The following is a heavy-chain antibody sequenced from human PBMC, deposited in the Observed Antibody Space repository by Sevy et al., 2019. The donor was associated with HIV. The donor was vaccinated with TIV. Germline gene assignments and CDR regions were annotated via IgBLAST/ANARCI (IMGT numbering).Heavy chain of an antibody. CDR1: GFTFSSYG. V-gene: IGHV3-33*01. CDR3: ARDSIDGSIAARGGFDY. Sequence: GGSLRLSCAASGFTFSSYGMHWVRRAPGKGLEWVAAQWYDGSNKYYADSVKGRFTISRDNSKNTLYLQMNSLRAEDTAVYYCARDSIDGSIAARGGFDYWGQGTLVTVSS. J-gene: IGHJ4*02. D-gene: IGHD6-6*01. CDR2: QWYDGSNK.